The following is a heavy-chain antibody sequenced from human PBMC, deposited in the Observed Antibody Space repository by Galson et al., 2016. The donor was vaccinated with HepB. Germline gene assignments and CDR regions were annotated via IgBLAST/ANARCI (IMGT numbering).Heavy chain of an antibody. V-gene: IGHV1-18*04. CDR1: GYSFSSYG. D-gene: IGHD3-16*01. CDR3: ARVRHKYYFYYMDV. J-gene: IGHJ6*03. Sequence: SVKVSCKASGYSFSSYGITWVRQAPGQGLEWMGSISGYSGTTDHAPELQGRVSMTRDTSTSTAYMELRSLTSDDTAVYYCARVRHKYYFYYMDVWGKGTTVTVSS. CDR2: ISGYSGTT.